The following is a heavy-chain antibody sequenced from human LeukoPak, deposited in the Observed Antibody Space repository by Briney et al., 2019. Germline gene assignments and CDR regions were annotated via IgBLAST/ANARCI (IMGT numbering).Heavy chain of an antibody. D-gene: IGHD3-10*01. CDR1: GGSFSGYY. V-gene: IGHV4-34*01. Sequence: SETLSLTCAVYGGSFSGYYWSWIRQPPGKGLEWIGEINHSGGTNYNPSLKSRVTISVDTSKNQFSLKLSSVTAADTAVYYCARGGLYGSGSYYDWFDPWGQGTLVTVSS. J-gene: IGHJ5*02. CDR3: ARGGLYGSGSYYDWFDP. CDR2: INHSGGT.